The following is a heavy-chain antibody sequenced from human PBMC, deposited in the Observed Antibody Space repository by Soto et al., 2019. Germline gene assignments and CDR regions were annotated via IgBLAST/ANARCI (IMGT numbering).Heavy chain of an antibody. Sequence: GESLKISCKGSGYSFTSYWIGWVRQMPGKGLEWMGIIYPGDSETRYSPSFQGQITISAHNTISTAYLQWSSRKDSATAMYYCARLWRGAARPNAFDIWGQGTMVTVSS. V-gene: IGHV5-51*01. D-gene: IGHD6-6*01. CDR1: GYSFTSYW. CDR3: ARLWRGAARPNAFDI. CDR2: IYPGDSET. J-gene: IGHJ3*02.